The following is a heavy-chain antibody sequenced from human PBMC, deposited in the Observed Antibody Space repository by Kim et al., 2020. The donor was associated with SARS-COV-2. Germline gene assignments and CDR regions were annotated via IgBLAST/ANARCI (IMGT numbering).Heavy chain of an antibody. J-gene: IGHJ4*02. CDR3: ARERGATYSSGWYVYSYYFDY. V-gene: IGHV3-66*01. CDR2: IDSGGIT. Sequence: GGSLRLSCAASGFTVSGNHMSWVRQAPGKGLEWVSVIDSGGITYYADCVKGRFTISRDNSKNTLYLQMNSLRAEDTAVYYCARERGATYSSGWYVYSYYFDYWGQGTLVTVSS. D-gene: IGHD6-19*01. CDR1: GFTVSGNH.